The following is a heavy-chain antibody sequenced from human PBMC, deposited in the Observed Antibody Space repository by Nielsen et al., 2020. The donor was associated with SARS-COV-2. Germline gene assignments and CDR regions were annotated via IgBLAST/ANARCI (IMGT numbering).Heavy chain of an antibody. CDR2: IDLCDSYT. CDR1: GYSFTTYW. J-gene: IGHJ6*02. CDR3: ARQYSMVRGITYYAMDV. V-gene: IGHV5-10-1*01. Sequence: GGSLRLSCDGSGYSFTTYWNYWVCQLPEKGLEWMGRIDLCDSYTTYSPSFEGHVTISSDKSTSTAYLQCSSLKASDTAMYYCARQYSMVRGITYYAMDVWGQGTTVTVSS. D-gene: IGHD3-10*01.